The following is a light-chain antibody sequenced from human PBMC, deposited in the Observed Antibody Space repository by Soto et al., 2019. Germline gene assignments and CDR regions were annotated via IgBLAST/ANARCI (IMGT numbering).Light chain of an antibody. CDR2: AAS. Sequence: DIQMTQSPSSVSASVGDRVTITCRASQYISSWLAWYQQKPWKAPQLLIYAASSLQSGVPSRFSGSGSGTDFTLTISSLQPEDFATYYCLQSNSFPHTFGQGTKLEIK. CDR3: LQSNSFPHT. CDR1: QYISSW. V-gene: IGKV1-12*01. J-gene: IGKJ2*01.